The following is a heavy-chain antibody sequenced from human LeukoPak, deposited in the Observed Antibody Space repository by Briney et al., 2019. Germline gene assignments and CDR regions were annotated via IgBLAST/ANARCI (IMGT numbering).Heavy chain of an antibody. CDR3: AKDSGYCSSTTCQLEY. CDR1: GFTFSSYA. CDR2: ISGSGGST. D-gene: IGHD2-2*01. Sequence: GGSLRLSCAASGFTFSSYAMSWVRQAPGKGLEWVSAISGSGGSTYYADSVKGRFTISRDNSKNTLYLQMNSLRAEDTAVYYCAKDSGYCSSTTCQLEYWGQGTLVTVSS. V-gene: IGHV3-23*01. J-gene: IGHJ4*02.